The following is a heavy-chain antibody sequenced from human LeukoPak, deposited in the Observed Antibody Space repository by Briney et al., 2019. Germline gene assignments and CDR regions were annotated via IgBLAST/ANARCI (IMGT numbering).Heavy chain of an antibody. CDR2: IYAGGST. CDR1: GGSISSGTYY. J-gene: IGHJ3*02. V-gene: IGHV4-61*02. CDR3: ARSRFLEYAFDI. Sequence: SQTLSLTCTVSGGSISSGTYYWSWIRPPAGKGLEWIGRIYAGGSTNYNPSLKSRVTMSLDPSKNQFSLKLSSVTAADTAVYYCARSRFLEYAFDIWGQGTMVTVSS. D-gene: IGHD3-3*01.